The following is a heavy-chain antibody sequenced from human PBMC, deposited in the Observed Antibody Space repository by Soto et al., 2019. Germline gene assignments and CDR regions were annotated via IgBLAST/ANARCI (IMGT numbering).Heavy chain of an antibody. CDR1: GYTFTSSD. D-gene: IGHD3-3*01. CDR2: ISAYNGNT. Sequence: AAVKVSCKASGYTFTSSDINWVRQAPGQGLEWMGWISAYNGNTNYAQKLQGRVTMTTDTSTSTAYMELRSLRSDDTAVYYCASAEQLRFLEWFPSNYYYYGMDVWGQGTTVTVSS. V-gene: IGHV1-18*01. CDR3: ASAEQLRFLEWFPSNYYYYGMDV. J-gene: IGHJ6*02.